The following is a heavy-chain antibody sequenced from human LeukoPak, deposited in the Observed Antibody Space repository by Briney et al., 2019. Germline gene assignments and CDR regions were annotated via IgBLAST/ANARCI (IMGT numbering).Heavy chain of an antibody. V-gene: IGHV4-34*01. CDR1: GGSFSGYY. CDR2: INHSGST. J-gene: IGHJ4*02. CDR3: ARGFRYIGFAIAVPGTPYYFDY. Sequence: SETLFLTCAVYGGSFSGYYWSWIRQPPGKGLEWIGEINHSGSTNYNPSLKSRVTISVDTSKNQLSLKLNSVTAADTAVYYCARGFRYIGFAIAVPGTPYYFDYWGQGTLVTVSS. D-gene: IGHD6-19*01.